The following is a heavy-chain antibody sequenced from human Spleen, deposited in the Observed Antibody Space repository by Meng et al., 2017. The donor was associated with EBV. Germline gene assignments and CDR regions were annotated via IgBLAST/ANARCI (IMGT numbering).Heavy chain of an antibody. Sequence: PRLQGSGPGRVNPSGPLSPTCPFSGALPGIFFYGAGLRQPPGRGLEWIGSAHYSGRTYYSPSLRSRVTVSIDTSKNQFSLRLTSVTAADTALYYCARPFPSIVSPRLDPFGDWGQGALVTVSS. V-gene: IGHV4-39*01. D-gene: IGHD5/OR15-5a*01. J-gene: IGHJ4*02. CDR1: GALPGIFFY. CDR3: ARPFPSIVSPRLDPFGD. CDR2: AHYSGRT.